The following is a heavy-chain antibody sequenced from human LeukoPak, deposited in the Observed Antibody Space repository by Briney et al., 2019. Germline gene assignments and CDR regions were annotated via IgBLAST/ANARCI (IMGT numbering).Heavy chain of an antibody. J-gene: IGHJ4*02. CDR1: GFTSSSYS. D-gene: IGHD4-11*01. CDR3: ARTFMTTVTY. Sequence: PGGSLRLSCAASGFTSSSYSMNWVRQAPGKGLEWVSSISSSSSYIYYADSVKGRFTISRDNAKNSLYLQMKSLRAEDTAVYYCARTFMTTVTYWGQGTLVTVSS. V-gene: IGHV3-21*01. CDR2: ISSSSSYI.